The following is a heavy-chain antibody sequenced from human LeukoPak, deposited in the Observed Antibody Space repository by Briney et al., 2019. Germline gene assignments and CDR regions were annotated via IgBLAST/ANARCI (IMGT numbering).Heavy chain of an antibody. CDR2: IKSNTDGGTT. Sequence: GGSLRLSCAASGFTFSNVGVSWVRQAPGKGLEWVGRIKSNTDGGTTLYAVPVKGRFTISRDDSKNTLYLQMNSLKTEDTALYYCTTAAESWLQPDYWGQGTRVTVSS. J-gene: IGHJ4*02. CDR1: GFTFSNVG. CDR3: TTAAESWLQPDY. D-gene: IGHD5-24*01. V-gene: IGHV3-15*01.